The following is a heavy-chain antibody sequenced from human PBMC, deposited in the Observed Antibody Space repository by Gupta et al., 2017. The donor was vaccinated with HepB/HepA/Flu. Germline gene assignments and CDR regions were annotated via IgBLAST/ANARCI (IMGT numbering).Heavy chain of an antibody. D-gene: IGHD2-21*02. J-gene: IGHJ4*02. V-gene: IGHV3-30*18. CDR2: ISYDGSNK. CDR1: GFTFSSYG. CDR3: AKDVVTAILYYFDY. Sequence: QVQLVESGGGVVQPGRSLRLSCAASGFTFSSYGMHWVRQAPGKGLEWVAVISYDGSNKYYADSVKGRFTISRDNSKNTLYLQMNSLRAEDTAVYYCAKDVVTAILYYFDYWGQGTLVTVSS.